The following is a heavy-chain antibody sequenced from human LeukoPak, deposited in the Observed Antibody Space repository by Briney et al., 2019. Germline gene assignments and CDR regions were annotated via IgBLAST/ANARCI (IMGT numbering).Heavy chain of an antibody. V-gene: IGHV4-61*02. CDR3: ASLSWYYYDSSGSHDAFDI. J-gene: IGHJ3*02. CDR2: IYTSGST. Sequence: SQTLSLTCTVSGGSISSGSYYWSWIRQPAGEGLEWIGRIYTSGSTNYNPSLKSRVTISVDTSKNQFSLKLSSVTAADTAVYYCASLSWYYYDSSGSHDAFDIWGQGTMATVSS. D-gene: IGHD3-22*01. CDR1: GGSISSGSYY.